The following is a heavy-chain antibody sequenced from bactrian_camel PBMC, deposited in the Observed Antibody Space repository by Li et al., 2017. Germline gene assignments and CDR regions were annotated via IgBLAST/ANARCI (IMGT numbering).Heavy chain of an antibody. CDR1: GFFFNHSA. CDR2: INNGGGST. D-gene: IGHD6*01. Sequence: DVQLVESGGGLVQPGGSLRLSCVASGFFFNHSAMSWDRQAPGKELEWVSGINNGGGSTYYADSVKDRFTISRDKSTVTMYLQMNSLNTEDTAEYVCAARYGGTWCGVALSSFNLGVWGQGTQVTVS. V-gene: IGHV3S40*01. J-gene: IGHJ4*01. CDR3: AARYGGTWCGVALSSFNLGV.